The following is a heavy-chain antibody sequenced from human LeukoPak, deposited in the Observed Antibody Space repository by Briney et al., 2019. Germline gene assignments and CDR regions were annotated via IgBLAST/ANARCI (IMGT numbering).Heavy chain of an antibody. CDR2: IYPRDSDT. J-gene: IGHJ5*02. CDR1: GYSFTSYW. CDR3: ARRPITMVRGVPGWFDP. D-gene: IGHD3-10*01. Sequence: GESLKISCKGSGYSFTSYWIGWVRQRPGKGLEWMEIIYPRDSDTRYSPSFQGQVTISADKSISTAYLQWSSLKASDTAMYYCARRPITMVRGVPGWFDPWGQGTLVTVSS. V-gene: IGHV5-51*01.